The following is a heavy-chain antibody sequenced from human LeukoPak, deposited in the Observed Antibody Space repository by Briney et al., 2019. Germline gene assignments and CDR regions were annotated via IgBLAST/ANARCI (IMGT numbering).Heavy chain of an antibody. V-gene: IGHV3-33*01. CDR2: IWYDGSNK. D-gene: IGHD3-22*01. CDR1: GFTFSSYG. CDR3: AGSYDSSDYVIDY. J-gene: IGHJ4*02. Sequence: GGSLRLSRAASGFTFSSYGMHWVRQAPGKGLEWVAVIWYDGSNKYYADSVKGRFTISRDNSKNTLYLQMNSLRAEDTAVYYCAGSYDSSDYVIDYWGQGTLVTVSS.